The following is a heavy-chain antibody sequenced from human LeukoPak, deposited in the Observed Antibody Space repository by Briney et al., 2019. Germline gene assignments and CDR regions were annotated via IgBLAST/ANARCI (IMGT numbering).Heavy chain of an antibody. CDR3: ARRKAAALDY. CDR1: GGSISSSSYY. J-gene: IGHJ4*02. Sequence: SETLSLTCTVSGGSISSSSYYWGWIRQPPGKGLEWIGSIYYSGSTYYNPSLKSRVTISVDTSKNQFSLKLSSVTAADTAVYYCARRKAAALDYWGQGTLVTVSS. CDR2: IYYSGST. D-gene: IGHD6-13*01. V-gene: IGHV4-39*01.